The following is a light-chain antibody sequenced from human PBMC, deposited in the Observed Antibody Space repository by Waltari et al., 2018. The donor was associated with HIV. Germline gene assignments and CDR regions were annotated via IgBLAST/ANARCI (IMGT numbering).Light chain of an antibody. J-gene: IGLJ3*02. Sequence: SYELTQPPSVSVSPGQTARITCSGDALPTPSAYWYQQKPGQAPVLMIYKDSQRPSGIPERFSGSTSGTTVTLTISGVQAEDEADYYCQSADISDYYLVLFGGGTKLTVL. CDR3: QSADISDYYLVL. CDR2: KDS. CDR1: ALPTPS. V-gene: IGLV3-25*03.